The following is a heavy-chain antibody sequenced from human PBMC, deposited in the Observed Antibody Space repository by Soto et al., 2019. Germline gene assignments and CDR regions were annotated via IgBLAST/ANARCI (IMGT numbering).Heavy chain of an antibody. D-gene: IGHD1-1*01. CDR3: ARGFKIFAGTTDYYYYYGMDV. V-gene: IGHV4-59*12. Sequence: SETLSLTCSVSGGSISSYYWGWIRQPPGKGLEWIGYISYTGSADYSPSLKSRVTISVDTSKNQFSLKLSSVTAADTAVYYCARGFKIFAGTTDYYYYYGMDVWGQGTTVTVSS. CDR2: ISYTGSA. CDR1: GGSISSYY. J-gene: IGHJ6*02.